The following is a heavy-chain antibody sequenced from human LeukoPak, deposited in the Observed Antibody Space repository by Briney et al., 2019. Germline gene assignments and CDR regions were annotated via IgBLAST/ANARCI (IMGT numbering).Heavy chain of an antibody. Sequence: GGSLRLSCAASGVAFSNYAMSWVRQAPGKGLEWVAVISESGGGTYYAGSMKGRFTISRDNAKNMLYLQINSLRAEDTARYYCAKDIAQGYTFGSIEQDYWGQGTLVTVSS. V-gene: IGHV3-23*01. CDR1: GVAFSNYA. CDR2: ISESGGGT. D-gene: IGHD5-18*01. J-gene: IGHJ4*02. CDR3: AKDIAQGYTFGSIEQDY.